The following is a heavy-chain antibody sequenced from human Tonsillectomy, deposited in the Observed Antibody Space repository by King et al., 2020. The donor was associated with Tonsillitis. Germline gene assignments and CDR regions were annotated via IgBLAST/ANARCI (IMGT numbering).Heavy chain of an antibody. CDR1: GFTFSSYS. D-gene: IGHD2-15*01. V-gene: IGHV3-48*02. CDR3: ASSDYCSLATCHPSSH. CDR2: ISSTSSTI. J-gene: IGHJ4*02. Sequence: VQLVESGGGLVQPGGSLRLSCAASGFTFSSYSMNWVRQAPGKGLEWISYISSTSSTIYYADSVKGRFTISRDNAKNSLFLQMNSLRDEDTAVYYCASSDYCSLATCHPSSHWGQRPLLAVSS.